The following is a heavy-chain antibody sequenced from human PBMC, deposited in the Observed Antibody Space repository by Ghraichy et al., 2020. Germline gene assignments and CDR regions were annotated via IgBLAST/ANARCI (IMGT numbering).Heavy chain of an antibody. Sequence: GGSLRLSCAASGFTFSSYSMNWVRQAPGKGLEWVSYISSSSSTIYYADSVKGRFTISRDNAKNSLYLQMNSLRAEDTAVYYCARNSNWNDGQAHSGYWGQGTLVTVSS. J-gene: IGHJ4*02. D-gene: IGHD1-20*01. CDR1: GFTFSSYS. V-gene: IGHV3-48*01. CDR3: ARNSNWNDGQAHSGY. CDR2: ISSSSSTI.